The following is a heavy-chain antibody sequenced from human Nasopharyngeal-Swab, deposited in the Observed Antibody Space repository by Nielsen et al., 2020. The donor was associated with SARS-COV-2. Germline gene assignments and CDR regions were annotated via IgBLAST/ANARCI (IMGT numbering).Heavy chain of an antibody. Sequence: WGRPAPGQRLEWMGWINAGNGNTKYSQKFQGRVTITRDTSASTAYMELSSLRSEDTAVYYCASSPYIMIFGVVGRGQDYYYYMDVWGKGTTVTVSS. CDR2: INAGNGNT. CDR3: ASSPYIMIFGVVGRGQDYYYYMDV. J-gene: IGHJ6*03. D-gene: IGHD3-3*01. V-gene: IGHV1-3*01.